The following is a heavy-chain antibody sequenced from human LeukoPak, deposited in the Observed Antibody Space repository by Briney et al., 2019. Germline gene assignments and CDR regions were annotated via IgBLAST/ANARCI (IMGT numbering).Heavy chain of an antibody. D-gene: IGHD6-13*01. J-gene: IGHJ4*02. CDR2: INHSGST. CDR1: GGSFSGYY. V-gene: IGHV4-34*01. CDR3: ARKKKQQPSCFDY. Sequence: SETLSLTCAVYGGSFSGYYWSWIRQPPGKGLEWIGEINHSGSTNYNPSLKSRVTISVDTSKNQFSLKLSSVTAADTAVYYCARKKKQQPSCFDYWGQGTLVTVSS.